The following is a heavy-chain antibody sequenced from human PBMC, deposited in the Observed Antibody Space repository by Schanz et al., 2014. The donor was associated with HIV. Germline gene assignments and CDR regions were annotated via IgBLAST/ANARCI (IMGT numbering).Heavy chain of an antibody. J-gene: IGHJ4*02. CDR1: GFSFLRYE. Sequence: EVQLLESGGGLVQPGGSLRISCVASGFSFLRYEMSWVRQAPGKGLEWVGRSKNKANGYITEYTASVKGRFTISRDDSRNSLYLQMNSLKTEDTAVYFCARWRSGAPSNWGQGTLVTVSS. CDR3: ARWRSGAPSN. V-gene: IGHV3-72*01. CDR2: SKNKANGYIT. D-gene: IGHD3-10*01.